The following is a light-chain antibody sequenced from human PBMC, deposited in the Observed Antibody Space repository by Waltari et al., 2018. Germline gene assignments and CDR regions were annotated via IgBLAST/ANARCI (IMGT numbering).Light chain of an antibody. CDR2: VNSDGSH. CDR1: SGHSSYT. J-gene: IGLJ2*01. V-gene: IGLV4-69*01. Sequence: QLVLTQSPSASASLGASVKLTCTLSSGHSSYTIAWHQQQPEKGPRCLMKVNSDGSHSKGDGLPDRFSGSSSGAERYLTISSLQSEDEADYYCQTWGTGIHVVFGGGTKLTVL. CDR3: QTWGTGIHVV.